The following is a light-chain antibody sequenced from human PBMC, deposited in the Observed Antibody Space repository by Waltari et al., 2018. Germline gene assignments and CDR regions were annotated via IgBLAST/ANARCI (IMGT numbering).Light chain of an antibody. CDR2: DVS. V-gene: IGLV2-14*03. CDR1: SSDVGGHNH. Sequence: QSALTQPASVSGSPGQSITISCTGTSSDVGGHNHVSWYQQHPGQAPKLLIYDVSKWHSGVSDRFSGSKSGNTASLTISGLQAEDEADYYCNSYTSSTTWVFGGGTRVTVL. CDR3: NSYTSSTTWV. J-gene: IGLJ3*02.